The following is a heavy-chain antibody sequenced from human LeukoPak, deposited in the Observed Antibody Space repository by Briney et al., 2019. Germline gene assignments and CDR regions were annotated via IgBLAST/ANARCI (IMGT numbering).Heavy chain of an antibody. CDR3: ARRLSYYDY. J-gene: IGHJ4*02. CDR2: VHHTGAT. CDR1: GGSITSDNDH. Sequence: SETLSLTCTVSGGSITSDNDHWDWIRQPPGKGLEWLGSVHHTGATYYHPSLRSRVTISVDTSKTQFSLKVTSVTAADTAAYYCARRLSYYDYWGQGALVTVSS. V-gene: IGHV4-39*01. D-gene: IGHD2-21*02.